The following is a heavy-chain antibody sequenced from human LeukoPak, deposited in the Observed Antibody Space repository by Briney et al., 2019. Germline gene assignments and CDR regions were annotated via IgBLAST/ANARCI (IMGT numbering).Heavy chain of an antibody. CDR3: AREAVQLERPAQYYFDY. J-gene: IGHJ4*02. CDR1: GFTASSNY. CDR2: IYSGGST. D-gene: IGHD1-1*01. V-gene: IGHV3-66*01. Sequence: PGGSLRLSCAASGFTASSNYMSWVRQAPGKGLEWVSVIYSGGSTYYADSVKGRFTISRDNSKNTLYLQMNSLRAEDTAVYYCAREAVQLERPAQYYFDYWGQGTLVTVSS.